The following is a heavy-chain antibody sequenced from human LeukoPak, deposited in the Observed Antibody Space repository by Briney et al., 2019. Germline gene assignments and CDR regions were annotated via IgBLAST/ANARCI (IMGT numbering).Heavy chain of an antibody. CDR1: GLNFSIAW. J-gene: IGHJ4*02. CDR3: GSTNSFSY. D-gene: IGHD2-2*01. V-gene: IGHV3-7*01. CDR2: IKQDGSET. Sequence: PGGSLRLSCEVSGLNFSIAWMSWVRQAPGKGLEWVANIKQDGSETYYVDSVKGRFTISRDNAKNSLYLQMNSLRAEDTALYYCGSTNSFSYWGQGTLVTVSS.